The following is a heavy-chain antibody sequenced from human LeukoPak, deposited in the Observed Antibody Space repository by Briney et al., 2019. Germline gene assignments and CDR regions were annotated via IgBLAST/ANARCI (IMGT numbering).Heavy chain of an antibody. CDR2: ICYTGST. D-gene: IGHD6-19*01. V-gene: IGHV4-59*01. Sequence: SETLSLTCTVSGGSISSYYWSWIRQPPGKGLEWIGYICYTGSTNYNPSLASRVTILVDASKNHFSLRLTSVTAADTAAYYCARGGWSLDYWGQGSLVTVSS. CDR1: GGSISSYY. J-gene: IGHJ4*02. CDR3: ARGGWSLDY.